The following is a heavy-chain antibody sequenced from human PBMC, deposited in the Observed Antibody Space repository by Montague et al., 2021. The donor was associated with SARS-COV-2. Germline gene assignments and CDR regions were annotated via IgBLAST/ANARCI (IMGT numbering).Heavy chain of an antibody. D-gene: IGHD2-2*01. CDR3: SRFAYRLLFSASYYGMDD. J-gene: IGHJ6*02. Sequence: SETLSLTCAVYGGSFSGYYWSGCRQPPGKGLEWMGEISHSGGTTYNPSFKSRLTTLIDTSKNQFSLKLRSATAADTAVYYCSRFAYRLLFSASYYGMDDWGQGTPVTVSS. CDR1: GGSFSGYY. CDR2: ISHSGGT. V-gene: IGHV4-34*01.